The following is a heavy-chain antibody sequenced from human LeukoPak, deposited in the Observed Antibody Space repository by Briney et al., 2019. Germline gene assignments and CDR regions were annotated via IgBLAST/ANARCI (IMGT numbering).Heavy chain of an antibody. CDR2: INHSGST. Sequence: PSETLSFTCAVYGGSFSGYYWSWIRQPPGKGLEWIGEINHSGSTNYNPSLKSRVTISVDTSKNQFSLKLSSVTAADTAVYYCASRQGDYGDYVYDYWGQGTLVTVSS. J-gene: IGHJ4*02. V-gene: IGHV4-34*01. CDR1: GGSFSGYY. CDR3: ASRQGDYGDYVYDY. D-gene: IGHD4-17*01.